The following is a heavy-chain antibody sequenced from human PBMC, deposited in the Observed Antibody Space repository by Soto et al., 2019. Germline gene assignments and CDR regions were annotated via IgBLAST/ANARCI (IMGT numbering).Heavy chain of an antibody. CDR3: ARGPGGPDGPGDY. J-gene: IGHJ4*02. Sequence: QVQLVQSGAEVKKPGASVKVSCKASGYTFTSYAMHWVRQAPEQRLEWMGWINAGNGNTKYSQKFQGRVTITRDTSASTAYMELSSLRSADTAVYYCARGPGGPDGPGDYWGQGTLVTVSS. D-gene: IGHD2-15*01. V-gene: IGHV1-3*01. CDR2: INAGNGNT. CDR1: GYTFTSYA.